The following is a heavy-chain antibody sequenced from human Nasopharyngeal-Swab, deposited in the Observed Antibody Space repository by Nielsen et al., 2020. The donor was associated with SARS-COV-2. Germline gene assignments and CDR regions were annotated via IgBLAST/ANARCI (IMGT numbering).Heavy chain of an antibody. D-gene: IGHD6-19*01. CDR3: ARASRGWS. CDR1: GSIFDNYE. V-gene: IGHV3-48*03. J-gene: IGHJ5*02. Sequence: GESLKISCAASGSIFDNYEMNWVRQAPGKGLEWVSYISTSGTTIHYADSVRGRFTISRDNAKKSLYLQMNSLRAEDTAVYYCARASRGWSWGQGTLVTVSS. CDR2: ISTSGTTI.